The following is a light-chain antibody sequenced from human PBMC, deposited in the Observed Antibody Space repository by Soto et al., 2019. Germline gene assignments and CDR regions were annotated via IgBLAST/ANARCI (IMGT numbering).Light chain of an antibody. J-gene: IGKJ2*01. CDR2: DAS. Sequence: EIVLTQSPATRSLSPGERATLSCRASQSVSSYLAWYQQKPGQAPRLLIYDASNRATGIPARFSGSGSGTDFTLTISSLEPEGFALYYCQQRSNWPYTFGQGTKLEIK. CDR1: QSVSSY. V-gene: IGKV3-11*01. CDR3: QQRSNWPYT.